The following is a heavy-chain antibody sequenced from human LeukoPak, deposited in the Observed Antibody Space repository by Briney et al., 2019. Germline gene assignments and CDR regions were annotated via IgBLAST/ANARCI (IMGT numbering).Heavy chain of an antibody. CDR2: IDPSGDST. CDR3: AREGQRHYFDY. Sequence: ASVKVSCKASGYTFTRYYLHWVRQAPGRGLEWMGIIDPSGDSTSYAQKFQGRVTMTRDTSTSIVYMELSSLRSEDTAVYYCAREGQRHYFDYWGQGTLVTVSS. CDR1: GYTFTRYY. J-gene: IGHJ4*02. V-gene: IGHV1-46*01.